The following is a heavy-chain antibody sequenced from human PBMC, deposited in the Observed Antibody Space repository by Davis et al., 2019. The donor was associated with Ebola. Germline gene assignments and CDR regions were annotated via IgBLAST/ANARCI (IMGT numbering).Heavy chain of an antibody. J-gene: IGHJ4*02. V-gene: IGHV4-34*01. CDR1: GGSFSGYY. Sequence: SQTLSLTCAVYGGSFSGYYWSWIRQPPGKGLEWIGEINHSGSTNYNPSLKSRVTISVDTSKNQFSLKLSSVTAADTAVYYCARVTGSSSLYFDYWGQGTLVIVSS. CDR3: ARVTGSSSLYFDY. CDR2: INHSGST. D-gene: IGHD6-6*01.